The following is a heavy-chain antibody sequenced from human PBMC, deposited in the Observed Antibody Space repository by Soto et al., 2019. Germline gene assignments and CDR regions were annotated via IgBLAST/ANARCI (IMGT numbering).Heavy chain of an antibody. CDR1: GYTFTSYG. V-gene: IGHV1-18*01. Sequence: ASVKVACKASGYTFTSYGISWVRQAPGQGLEWMGWISAYNGNTNYAQKLQGRVTMTTDTSTSTAYMELRSLRSDDTAVYYCARDADRGTMPQDWGQGTLVTVSS. CDR2: ISAYNGNT. J-gene: IGHJ4*02. D-gene: IGHD2-2*01. CDR3: ARDADRGTMPQD.